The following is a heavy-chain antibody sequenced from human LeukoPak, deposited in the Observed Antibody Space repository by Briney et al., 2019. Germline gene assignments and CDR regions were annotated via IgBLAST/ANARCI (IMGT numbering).Heavy chain of an antibody. J-gene: IGHJ5*02. D-gene: IGHD6-13*01. CDR2: INHSGTT. CDR3: ARKEGGQLVNTRRWFDP. V-gene: IGHV4-39*07. CDR1: GGSISSSSYY. Sequence: SETLSLTCTVSGGSISSSSYYWGWIRQSPGKGLEWIGEINHSGTTHYNPSLKSRVTISVDTSKNQFSLKLRSVTAADTAVCYCARKEGGQLVNTRRWFDPWGQGTLVTVSS.